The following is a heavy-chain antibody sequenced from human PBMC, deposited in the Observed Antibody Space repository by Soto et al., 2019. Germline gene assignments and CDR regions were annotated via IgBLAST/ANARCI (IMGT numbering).Heavy chain of an antibody. D-gene: IGHD2-15*01. V-gene: IGHV1-2*02. CDR2: INPNSGGT. CDR3: ARETQVVVVAATPADYGMDV. Sequence: GASVKVSCKASGYTFTGYYMHWVRQAPGQGLEWMGWINPNSGGTNYAQKFQGRVTMTRDTSISTAYMELSRLRSGDTAVYYCARETQVVVVAATPADYGMDVWGQGTTVTVSS. CDR1: GYTFTGYY. J-gene: IGHJ6*02.